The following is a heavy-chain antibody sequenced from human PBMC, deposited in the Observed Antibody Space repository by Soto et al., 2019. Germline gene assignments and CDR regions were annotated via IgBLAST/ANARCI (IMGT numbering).Heavy chain of an antibody. V-gene: IGHV4-30-2*01. CDR2: IFPSGTT. CDR1: GGSLTGATYS. Sequence: PSQTLALTGGVSGGSLTGATYSWNWIRQPPGKGPEWIGYIFPSGTTFYNPSLKSRVTISIEISQNQFSLSLRSLTAAATVVYYWARSRELDYWSQRTLVTVSS. CDR3: ARSRELDY. J-gene: IGHJ4*02.